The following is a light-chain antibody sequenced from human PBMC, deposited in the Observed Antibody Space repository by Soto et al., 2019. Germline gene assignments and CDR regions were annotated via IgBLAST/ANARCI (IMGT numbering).Light chain of an antibody. CDR3: QHFGSPPPVI. J-gene: IGKJ5*01. Sequence: EIEFTESPGTLSLSPGESATLSCRVSQTTSPKYVAWYQQRRGLAPRLLVYGASKRAAGIPDRFRGSGSGSEFSLTISGLEPEDFAVYFCQHFGSPPPVIFGQGTRLEIK. CDR1: QTTSPKY. V-gene: IGKV3-20*01. CDR2: GAS.